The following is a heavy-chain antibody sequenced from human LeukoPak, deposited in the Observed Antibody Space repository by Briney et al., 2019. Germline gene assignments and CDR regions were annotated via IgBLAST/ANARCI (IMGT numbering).Heavy chain of an antibody. Sequence: GGSLRLSCAASGFTFSSYSMNWVRQAPGKGLEWVSSISSSSSYIYYADSVKGRFTVSRDNADNSLYLQMNSLRAEDTAIYYCARSVNRAFDIWGQGTMVTVSS. V-gene: IGHV3-21*04. CDR3: ARSVNRAFDI. D-gene: IGHD1-14*01. CDR1: GFTFSSYS. J-gene: IGHJ3*02. CDR2: ISSSSSYI.